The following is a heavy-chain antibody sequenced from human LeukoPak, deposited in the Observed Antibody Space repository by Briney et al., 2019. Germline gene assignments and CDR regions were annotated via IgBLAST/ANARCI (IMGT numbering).Heavy chain of an antibody. CDR2: ISYDESSK. CDR3: AKGISIYSYFDN. CDR1: GFTFSTYA. J-gene: IGHJ4*02. Sequence: GGSLRLSCAASGFTFSTYAMYWVRQAPGKGLEWVAVISYDESSKYFADSVKGRFTISRDNSKNTLYLLMNSLRAEDTAVYYCAKGISIYSYFDNWGQGTLVTVSS. D-gene: IGHD3-16*02. V-gene: IGHV3-30-3*01.